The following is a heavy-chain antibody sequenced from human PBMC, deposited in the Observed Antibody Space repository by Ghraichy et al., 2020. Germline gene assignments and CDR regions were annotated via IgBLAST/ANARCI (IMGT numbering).Heavy chain of an antibody. J-gene: IGHJ4*02. D-gene: IGHD2-21*01. CDR3: TRGVLLEPGIADY. CDR1: GFTFSRHW. CDR2: LSGDGSDK. Sequence: GGSLRLSCAASGFTFSRHWIHWVRQAPGKGLEWVASLSGDGSDKRYVDSVKGRFTISRDNAKNSLYLQMSSLRADDTAVYYCTRGVLLEPGIADYWGQGTLVAVSS. V-gene: IGHV3-7*03.